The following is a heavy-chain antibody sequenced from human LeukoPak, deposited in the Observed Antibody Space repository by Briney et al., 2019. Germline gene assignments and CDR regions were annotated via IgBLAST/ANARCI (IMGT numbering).Heavy chain of an antibody. V-gene: IGHV1-2*02. J-gene: IGHJ4*02. CDR1: GYTFTGYY. D-gene: IGHD6-13*01. Sequence: ASVKVSCKASGYTFTGYYMHWVRQAPGQGLEWMGWINPNSGGTNYAQKFQGRVTMTRDTSISTAYMELSRLRSDDTAVYYCARDEAAAADFYFAYWGQGTLVTVSS. CDR3: ARDEAAAADFYFAY. CDR2: INPNSGGT.